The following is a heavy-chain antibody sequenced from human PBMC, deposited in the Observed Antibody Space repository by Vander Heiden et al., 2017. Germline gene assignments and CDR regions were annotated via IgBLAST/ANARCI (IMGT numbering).Heavy chain of an antibody. CDR3: LSSGWYNAFDI. V-gene: IGHV3-73*02. Sequence: EVQLVESGGGLVQPGGSLTLSCAASGFTFSGSAMHWVRQASGKGLEWVGRIRSKANSYATAYAASVKGRFTISRDDSKNTAYLQMNSLKTEDTAVYYCLSSGWYNAFDIWGQGTMVTVSS. CDR1: GFTFSGSA. CDR2: IRSKANSYAT. J-gene: IGHJ3*02. D-gene: IGHD6-19*01.